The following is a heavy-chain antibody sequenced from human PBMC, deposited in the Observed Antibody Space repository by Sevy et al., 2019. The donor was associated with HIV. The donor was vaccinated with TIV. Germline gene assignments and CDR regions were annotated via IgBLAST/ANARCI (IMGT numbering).Heavy chain of an antibody. D-gene: IGHD3-3*01. CDR3: ARARSYYDFLSGYSSRFDY. V-gene: IGHV4-34*01. CDR2: INHSGST. J-gene: IGHJ4*02. CDR1: GGSFSGYY. Sequence: SETLSLTCAVYGGSFSGYYWSWIRQPPGKGLEWIGEINHSGSTNYNPSLKSRVTISVDTSKNQFSLKLSSVTAAYTAVYYCARARSYYDFLSGYSSRFDYWGQGTLVTVSS.